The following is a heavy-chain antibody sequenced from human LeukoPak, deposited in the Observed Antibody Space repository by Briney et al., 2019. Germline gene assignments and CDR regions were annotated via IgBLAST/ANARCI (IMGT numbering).Heavy chain of an antibody. CDR3: ARSGTEYCSGGSCYPTYYFDY. CDR1: GYSFTSYW. Sequence: GESLKISCKGSGYSFTSYWIGWVRQMPGKGLEWTGIIYPGDSDTRYSPSFQGQATISPDKSISTAYLQWSSLKASDTAMYYCARSGTEYCSGGSCYPTYYFDYWGQGTLVTVSS. V-gene: IGHV5-51*01. CDR2: IYPGDSDT. J-gene: IGHJ4*02. D-gene: IGHD2-15*01.